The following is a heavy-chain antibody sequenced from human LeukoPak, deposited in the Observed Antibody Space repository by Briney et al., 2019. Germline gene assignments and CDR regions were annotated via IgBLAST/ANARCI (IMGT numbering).Heavy chain of an antibody. J-gene: IGHJ6*02. D-gene: IGHD2-21*02. Sequence: GGSLRLSCAASRFSFSDSYMSWIRQAPGKGLEWVSYISSSGDYTAYADSVQGRFTISRDNAKNSLYLQVNSLRAEDTAVYYCAREDCGGDCKGYYYGMDVWGQGTTVTVSS. CDR1: RFSFSDSY. V-gene: IGHV3-11*06. CDR3: AREDCGGDCKGYYYGMDV. CDR2: ISSSGDYT.